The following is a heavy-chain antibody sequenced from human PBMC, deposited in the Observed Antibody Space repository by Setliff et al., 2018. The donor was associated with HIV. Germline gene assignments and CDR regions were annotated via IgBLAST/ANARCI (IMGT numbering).Heavy chain of an antibody. J-gene: IGHJ4*02. D-gene: IGHD3-22*01. CDR2: VHSSATS. CDR1: GDSVSGYY. Sequence: SETLSLTCAVSGDSVSGYYWSWIRQSAGRGLEWIGRVHSSATSNYNPSLKGRVAMSVDTAKNQFSLKLTSVSAADTAVYFCARQVARFDYDTGGYYVSHFDYWGQGTQVTVSS. V-gene: IGHV4-59*10. CDR3: ARQVARFDYDTGGYYVSHFDY.